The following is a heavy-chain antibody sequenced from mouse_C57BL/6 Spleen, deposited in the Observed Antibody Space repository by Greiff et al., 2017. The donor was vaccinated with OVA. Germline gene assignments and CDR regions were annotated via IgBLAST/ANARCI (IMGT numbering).Heavy chain of an antibody. J-gene: IGHJ3*01. Sequence: VQLQQSGPGLVKPSQSLSLTCSVTGYSITSGYYWDWIRQFPGNKLEWMGYISYDGSNNYNPSLKNRISITRDTSKNQFFLKLNSVTTEDTATYYCAREGNYDYDVAYWGQGTLVTVSA. D-gene: IGHD2-4*01. V-gene: IGHV3-6*01. CDR3: AREGNYDYDVAY. CDR2: ISYDGSN. CDR1: GYSITSGYY.